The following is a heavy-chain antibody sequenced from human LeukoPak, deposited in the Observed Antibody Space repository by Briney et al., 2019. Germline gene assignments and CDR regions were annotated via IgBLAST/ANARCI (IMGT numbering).Heavy chain of an antibody. V-gene: IGHV4-4*07. CDR3: ARAQRGYSFVFDL. CDR2: IYTSGST. Sequence: SETLSLTCTVSGGYISSYYWSWIRQPAGKGLEWIGRIYTSGSTNYNPSLKSRATISLDRSKNQFSLKLNSVTAADTALYYCARAQRGYSFVFDLWGLGTLATVSS. CDR1: GGYISSYY. J-gene: IGHJ4*02. D-gene: IGHD5-18*01.